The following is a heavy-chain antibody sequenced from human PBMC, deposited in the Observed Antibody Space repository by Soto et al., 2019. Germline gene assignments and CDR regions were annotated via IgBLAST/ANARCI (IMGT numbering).Heavy chain of an antibody. Sequence: QVQLQQWGAGLLKPSETLSLTCAVYGGSFSGYYWSWIRQPPGKGLEWIGEINHSGSTNYNPSLKSRVTISVDTSKNQFSLKLSSVTAADTAVYYCARAPRCAGGSCYFAYWGQGTLVTVSS. CDR3: ARAPRCAGGSCYFAY. CDR2: INHSGST. D-gene: IGHD2-15*01. V-gene: IGHV4-34*01. J-gene: IGHJ4*02. CDR1: GGSFSGYY.